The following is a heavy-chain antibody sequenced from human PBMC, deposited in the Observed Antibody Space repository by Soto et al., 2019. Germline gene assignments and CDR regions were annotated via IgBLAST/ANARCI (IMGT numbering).Heavy chain of an antibody. Sequence: QVQLQESGPGLVKPSETLSLTCTVSGGSISSYYWSWIRQPPGKGLEWIGYIYYSGSTNYNPSLKSRVTITVETSKKQFSLKLRSVTVADPAVYYCARDQVTAALLGSFDPWGQGTLVNVSS. V-gene: IGHV4-59*01. CDR2: IYYSGST. J-gene: IGHJ5*02. D-gene: IGHD2-2*01. CDR3: ARDQVTAALLGSFDP. CDR1: GGSISSYY.